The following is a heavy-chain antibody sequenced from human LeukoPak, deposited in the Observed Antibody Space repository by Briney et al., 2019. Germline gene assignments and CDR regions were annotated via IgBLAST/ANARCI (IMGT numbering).Heavy chain of an antibody. Sequence: PSETLSLTCTVSGGSISSSYWSWIRQPPGKGLEWIGYIYYSGSTNYNPSFKSRVAISVDTSKNQFSLKLSSVTAADTAVYYCATWGIAVAGTFDYWSQGTLVTVST. CDR2: IYYSGST. CDR1: GGSISSSY. D-gene: IGHD6-19*01. J-gene: IGHJ4*02. V-gene: IGHV4-59*08. CDR3: ATWGIAVAGTFDY.